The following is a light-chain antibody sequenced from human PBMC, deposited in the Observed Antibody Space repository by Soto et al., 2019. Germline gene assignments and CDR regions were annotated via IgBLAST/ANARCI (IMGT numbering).Light chain of an antibody. CDR1: QGISSY. CDR3: PQYYSYPQT. V-gene: IGKV1-8*01. CDR2: AAS. Sequence: AIRMTQSPSSFSASTGDRVTITCRASQGISSYLAWYQQKPGKAPKLLIYAASTLQSGVPSRFSGSGSGTDFTLTISCLQSEDFATYYCPQYYSYPQTFGQGTKLEIK. J-gene: IGKJ2*01.